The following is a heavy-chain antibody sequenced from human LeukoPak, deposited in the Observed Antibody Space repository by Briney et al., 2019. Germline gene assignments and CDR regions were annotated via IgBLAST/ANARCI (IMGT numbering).Heavy chain of an antibody. CDR2: ISYSGST. CDR1: GGSINSSNFY. Sequence: SETLSLTCTFTGGSINSSNFYWGWIRQPPGKGLEWIGTISYSGSTYYNPSLKSRVTISVDTSKNQFSLKLSSVTAADMAVYYCARSRGRSYGSWGQGTLVTVSS. D-gene: IGHD5-18*01. J-gene: IGHJ4*02. CDR3: ARSRGRSYGS. V-gene: IGHV4-39*01.